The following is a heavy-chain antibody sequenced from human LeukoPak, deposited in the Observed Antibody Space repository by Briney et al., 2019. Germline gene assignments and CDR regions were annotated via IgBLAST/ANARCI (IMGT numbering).Heavy chain of an antibody. CDR2: INSDGSST. V-gene: IGHV3-74*01. D-gene: IGHD3-10*01. CDR3: ARARGMVRCMDV. J-gene: IGHJ6*04. Sequence: QPGGSLRLSCAASGFTFSSYWMHWVRQAPGKGLVWVSRINSDGSSTSYAGSVKGRFTISRDNAKNTLYLQMNSLRAEDTAVYYCARARGMVRCMDVWGKGTTVTVSS. CDR1: GFTFSSYW.